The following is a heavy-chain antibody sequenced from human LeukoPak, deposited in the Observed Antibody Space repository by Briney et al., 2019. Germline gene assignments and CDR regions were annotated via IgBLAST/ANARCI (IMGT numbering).Heavy chain of an antibody. Sequence: GRSLRLSCAASGFTFSSYGMHRVRQAPGKGLEWVAVIWYDGSNKYYADSVKGRFTISRDNSKNTLYLQMNSLRAEDTAVYYCARDILDIVVVPAAIPGYYYYGMDVWGQGTTVTVSS. CDR2: IWYDGSNK. J-gene: IGHJ6*02. CDR1: GFTFSSYG. V-gene: IGHV3-33*01. D-gene: IGHD2-2*02. CDR3: ARDILDIVVVPAAIPGYYYYGMDV.